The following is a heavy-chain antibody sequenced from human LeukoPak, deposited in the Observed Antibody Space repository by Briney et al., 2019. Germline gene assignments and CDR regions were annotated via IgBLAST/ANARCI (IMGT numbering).Heavy chain of an antibody. Sequence: SETLSPTCTVSGGSISGYYWSWIRQPPGKGLEWIGYINNSGSTNYNPSLKSRVTISVDTSRNQLSLKLSSVTAADTAVYYCARHLAARLGGARFSDYWGQGTLVTVSS. CDR1: GGSISGYY. J-gene: IGHJ4*02. CDR2: INNSGST. V-gene: IGHV4-59*08. D-gene: IGHD2-21*01. CDR3: ARHLAARLGGARFSDY.